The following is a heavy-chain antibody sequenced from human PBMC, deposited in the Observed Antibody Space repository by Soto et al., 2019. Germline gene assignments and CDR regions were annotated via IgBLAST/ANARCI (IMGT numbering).Heavy chain of an antibody. CDR3: ARETPSFDS. Sequence: QLVESGGGLVQPGGSLRLSCAASGFTFSDYPMNWVRQAPGKGLEWVSSIRTIGSAIYFADSVRGRFTISRDNARNSLYLQMTSLRDEDTAVYYCARETPSFDSWGQGTLVTVSS. CDR2: IRTIGSAI. CDR1: GFTFSDYP. J-gene: IGHJ4*02. V-gene: IGHV3-48*02. D-gene: IGHD2-15*01.